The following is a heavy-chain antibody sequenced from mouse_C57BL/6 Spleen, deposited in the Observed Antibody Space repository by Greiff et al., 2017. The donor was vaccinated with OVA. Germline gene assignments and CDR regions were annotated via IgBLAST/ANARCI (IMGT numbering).Heavy chain of an antibody. J-gene: IGHJ2*01. CDR3: ASNPSYSYGSSPCYFDY. Sequence: QVQLQQSGAELVRPGTSVKVSCKASGYAFTNYLIEWVKQRPGQGLEWIGVINPGSGGTNYNEKFKGKATLTADKSSSTAYMQLSSLTSEDSAVXSCASNPSYSYGSSPCYFDYWGQGTTLTGSS. D-gene: IGHD1-1*01. CDR2: INPGSGGT. V-gene: IGHV1-54*01. CDR1: GYAFTNYL.